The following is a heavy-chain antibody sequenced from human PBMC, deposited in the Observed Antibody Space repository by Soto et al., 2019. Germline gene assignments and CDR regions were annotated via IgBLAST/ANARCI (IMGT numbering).Heavy chain of an antibody. V-gene: IGHV3-66*01. D-gene: IGHD2-2*01. J-gene: IGHJ4*02. CDR2: IDIGGNT. CDR3: ARGRGSTGYLGREHYFDH. CDR1: GFSVTSNY. Sequence: EVQVVESGGGLVQPGGSLRLSCAASGFSVTSNYMKWVRQAPGKGLEWVSIIDIGGNTYYADSVKDRFTISRDNSRNTLYLHMDSLRAEDTAVYYCARGRGSTGYLGREHYFDHWGQGTLVTVSP.